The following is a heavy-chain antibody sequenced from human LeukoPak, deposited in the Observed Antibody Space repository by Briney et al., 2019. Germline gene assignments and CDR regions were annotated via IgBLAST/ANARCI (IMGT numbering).Heavy chain of an antibody. CDR1: GFTLSNAW. J-gene: IGHJ4*02. V-gene: IGHV3-15*01. D-gene: IGHD3-22*01. CDR2: IKSKTDGGPT. Sequence: GGSRRLSCAASGFTLSNAWMSWVRQAPGKGLEWVGRIKSKTDGGPTDYAAPVKGRFTISRDDSKDTLYLQMNSLKTEDTAVYYCTTDPLVVLDYWGQGTLVTVSS. CDR3: TTDPLVVLDY.